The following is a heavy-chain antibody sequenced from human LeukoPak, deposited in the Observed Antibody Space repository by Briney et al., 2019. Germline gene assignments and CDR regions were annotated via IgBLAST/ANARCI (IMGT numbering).Heavy chain of an antibody. CDR3: ARGGTGEVPFDY. CDR2: VRYDGNNK. CDR1: GFTFSSYG. J-gene: IGHJ4*02. Sequence: GGSLRLSCAASGFTFSSYGMHWVRQAPGKGLEWVAFVRYDGNNKYYSDSVKGRFTISRDNAKNSLYLQMNSLRAEDTAVYYCARGGTGEVPFDYWGQGTLVTVSS. D-gene: IGHD7-27*01. V-gene: IGHV3-30*02.